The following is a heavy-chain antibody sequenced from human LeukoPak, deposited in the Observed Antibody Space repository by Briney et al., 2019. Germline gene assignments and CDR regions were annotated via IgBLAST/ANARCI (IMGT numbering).Heavy chain of an antibody. CDR1: GFTFSSYG. D-gene: IGHD2-2*01. CDR3: TTGPIHCSSTSCYVYYYYYMDV. Sequence: GGSLRLSCAASGFTFSSYGMHWVRQAPGKGLEWVAVISYDGSNKYYADSVKGRFTISRDNSKNTLYLQMNSLRAEDTAVYYCTTGPIHCSSTSCYVYYYYYMDVWGKGTTVTVSS. CDR2: ISYDGSNK. J-gene: IGHJ6*03. V-gene: IGHV3-30*03.